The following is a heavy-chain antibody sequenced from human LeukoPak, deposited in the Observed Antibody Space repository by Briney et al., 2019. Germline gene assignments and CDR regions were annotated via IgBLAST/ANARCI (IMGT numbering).Heavy chain of an antibody. CDR1: GYTFTSYW. J-gene: IGHJ5*02. Sequence: GESLKISCKTSGYTFTSYWIGWVRQMPGEGLEWMGIIYPGDSDTRYSPSFQGQVTISADKSISTAYLQWSSLKASDTAMYYCARRLDYCDGSVYYPNWFDPWGQGTLVTVSS. CDR3: ARRLDYCDGSVYYPNWFDP. CDR2: IYPGDSDT. V-gene: IGHV5-51*01. D-gene: IGHD3-22*01.